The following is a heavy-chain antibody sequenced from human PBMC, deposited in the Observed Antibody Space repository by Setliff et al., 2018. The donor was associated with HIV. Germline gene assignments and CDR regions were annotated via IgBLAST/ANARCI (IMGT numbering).Heavy chain of an antibody. J-gene: IGHJ6*03. CDR1: GDSISSSIYY. V-gene: IGHV4-39*01. Sequence: SETLSLTCTVSGDSISSSIYYWGWVRQPPGKGLEWIGGIYYTGSPFYNPSLKGRVTISVDASNNQFSLKLSSVTAADTAVYYCARGGGTSSPIDYHYYIDVWGKGTTVTVSS. CDR2: IYYTGSP. D-gene: IGHD6-6*01. CDR3: ARGGGTSSPIDYHYYIDV.